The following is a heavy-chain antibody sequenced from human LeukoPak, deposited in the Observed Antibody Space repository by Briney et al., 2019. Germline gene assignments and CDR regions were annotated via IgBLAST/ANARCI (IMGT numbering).Heavy chain of an antibody. CDR3: ARREQLWVRTDGYYFDY. J-gene: IGHJ4*02. CDR1: GGSFSGYY. V-gene: IGHV4-34*01. D-gene: IGHD5-18*01. Sequence: PSETLSLTCAVYGGSFSGYYWSWIRQPPGKGLEWIGEINHSGSTNYNPSLKSRVTISVDTSKNQFSLKLSSVTAADTAVYYCARREQLWVRTDGYYFDYWGQGTLVTVCS. CDR2: INHSGST.